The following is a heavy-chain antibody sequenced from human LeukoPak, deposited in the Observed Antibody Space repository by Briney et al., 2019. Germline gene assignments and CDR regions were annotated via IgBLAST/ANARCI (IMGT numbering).Heavy chain of an antibody. CDR2: ISYDGSKK. CDR1: GFIFTTHG. Sequence: GGSLRLSCAASGFIFTTHGMHWVRQAPGKGLEWVAFISYDGSKKYYADSVKGRFTISRDNSKNTLYLQMNSPRPEDTAVYYCARLVNNAFDIWGQGTMVTVSS. D-gene: IGHD4-23*01. V-gene: IGHV3-30*03. CDR3: ARLVNNAFDI. J-gene: IGHJ3*02.